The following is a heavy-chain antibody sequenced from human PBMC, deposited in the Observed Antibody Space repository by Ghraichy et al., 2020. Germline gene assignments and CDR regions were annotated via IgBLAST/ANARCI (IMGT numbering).Heavy chain of an antibody. D-gene: IGHD6-19*01. CDR2: ITDGSTST. CDR1: GITFSTHS. Sequence: GGSLRLSCAASGITFSTHSMGWVRQAPGKGLEWVSSITDGSTSTYYADSVKGRFTISRDNAKNSLYLQMNSLRAEDTAVYYCARLSASGWYFDYWGQGTLVTVSS. V-gene: IGHV3-21*01. CDR3: ARLSASGWYFDY. J-gene: IGHJ4*02.